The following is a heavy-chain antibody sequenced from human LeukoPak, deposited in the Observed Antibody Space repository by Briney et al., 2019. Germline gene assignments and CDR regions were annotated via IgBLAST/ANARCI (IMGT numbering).Heavy chain of an antibody. Sequence: WFRQPPGKGLEWIGSIYYSGSTYYNPSLKSRVTISVDTSKNQFSLKLSSVTAADTAVYYCARLDSGSYYYFDYWGQGTLVTVSS. CDR3: ARLDSGSYYYFDY. V-gene: IGHV4-39*01. D-gene: IGHD1-26*01. J-gene: IGHJ4*02. CDR2: IYYSGST.